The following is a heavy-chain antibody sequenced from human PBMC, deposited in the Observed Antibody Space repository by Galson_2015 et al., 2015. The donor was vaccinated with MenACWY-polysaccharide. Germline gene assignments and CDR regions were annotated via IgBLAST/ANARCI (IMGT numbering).Heavy chain of an antibody. V-gene: IGHV3-30*02. CDR1: AFTFSTYG. Sequence: SLRLSCAASAFTFSTYGMHWVRQAPGKGLEWVAFIRSDGSTEYYADSVKGRFTISRDNSKNTLYLQMNSLRTEDTAVYYCAKDRVNTPRDSDYWGQGTLVTVSS. CDR2: IRSDGSTE. D-gene: IGHD5-18*01. J-gene: IGHJ4*02. CDR3: AKDRVNTPRDSDY.